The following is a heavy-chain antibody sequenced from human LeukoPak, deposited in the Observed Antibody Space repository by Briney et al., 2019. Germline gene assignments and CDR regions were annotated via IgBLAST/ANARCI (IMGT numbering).Heavy chain of an antibody. CDR2: INSNSGGT. CDR1: GYTFTGYY. V-gene: IGHV1-2*02. J-gene: IGHJ6*03. CDR3: ARVRRPEYSSSSYYYYMDV. Sequence: ASVKVSCKASGYTFTGYYMHWVRQAPGQGLEWMGWINSNSGGTNYAQKFQGRVTMTRDTSTTTGYMELNRLRSDDTAVYYCARVRRPEYSSSSYYYYMDVWGKGTTVTVSS. D-gene: IGHD6-6*01.